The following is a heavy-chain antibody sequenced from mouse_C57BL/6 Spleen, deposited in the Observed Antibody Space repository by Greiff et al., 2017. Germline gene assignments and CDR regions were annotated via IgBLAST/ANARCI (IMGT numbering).Heavy chain of an antibody. Sequence: QVQLQQSGPGLVQPSQSLSLTCTVSGFSLTSYGVHWVRQSPVKGLEWLGVIWSGGSTDYNAAFMSRLSITKDNSKSQVFFKMNSLQAEDTAVYYCAKKGDGKGFAYWGQGTLVTVSA. D-gene: IGHD2-1*01. CDR3: AKKGDGKGFAY. J-gene: IGHJ3*01. V-gene: IGHV2-5*01. CDR2: IWSGGST. CDR1: GFSLTSYG.